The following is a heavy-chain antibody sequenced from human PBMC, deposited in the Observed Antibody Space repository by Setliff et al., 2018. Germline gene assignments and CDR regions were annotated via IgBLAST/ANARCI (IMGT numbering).Heavy chain of an antibody. J-gene: IGHJ4*02. V-gene: IGHV1-18*01. D-gene: IGHD6-19*01. CDR1: GFSFTSFG. CDR3: ARSPPNRGSGSGWYGDF. Sequence: ASVKVSCKTSGFSFTSFGFSWVRQAPGQGLEWMGWISAYDGNTKFAQNIQGXXTLTTDTPTSTAYMELRSLRSDDTAVYYCARSPPNRGSGSGWYGDFWGQGTLVTVSS. CDR2: ISAYDGNT.